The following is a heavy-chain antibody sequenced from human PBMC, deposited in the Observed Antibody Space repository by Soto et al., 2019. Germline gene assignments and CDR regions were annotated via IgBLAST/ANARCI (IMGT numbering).Heavy chain of an antibody. CDR3: ARDKEEAYYGSGSYPLPFDP. J-gene: IGHJ5*02. V-gene: IGHV3-74*01. CDR1: GFTFSSYW. D-gene: IGHD3-10*01. Sequence: GGSLRLSCAASGFTFSSYWMHWVRQAPGKGLVWVSRINSDGSSTSYADSVKGRFTISRDNAKNTLYLQMNSLRAEDTAVYYCARDKEEAYYGSGSYPLPFDPWGQGTLVTVPQ. CDR2: INSDGSST.